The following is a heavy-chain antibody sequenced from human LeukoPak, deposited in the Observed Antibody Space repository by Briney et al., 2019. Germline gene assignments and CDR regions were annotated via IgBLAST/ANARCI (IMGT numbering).Heavy chain of an antibody. CDR1: GYTFTGYY. Sequence: GASVKVSCKASGYTFTGYYMHWVRQAPGQGLEWMGWINPNSGGTNYAQKFQGRVTMTRDTSISTAYMELSSLRSEDTAVYYCARTGFDIVVVPAAIRYYYYMDVWGKGTTVTVSS. CDR3: ARTGFDIVVVPAAIRYYYYMDV. V-gene: IGHV1-2*02. CDR2: INPNSGGT. D-gene: IGHD2-2*02. J-gene: IGHJ6*03.